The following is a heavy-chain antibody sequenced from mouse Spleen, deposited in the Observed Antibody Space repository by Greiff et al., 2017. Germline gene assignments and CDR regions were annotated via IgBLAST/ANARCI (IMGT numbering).Heavy chain of an antibody. CDR3: ARDTTVVAPYFDY. J-gene: IGHJ2*01. D-gene: IGHD1-1*01. CDR1: GFNIKNTY. CDR2: IDPANGNT. V-gene: IGHV14-3*01. Sequence: VHVKQSVAELVRPGASVKLSCTASGFNIKNTYMHWVKQRPEQGLEWIGRIDPANGNTKYAPKFQGKATITADTSSNTAYLQLSSLTSEDTAIYYCARDTTVVAPYFDYWGQGTTLTVSS.